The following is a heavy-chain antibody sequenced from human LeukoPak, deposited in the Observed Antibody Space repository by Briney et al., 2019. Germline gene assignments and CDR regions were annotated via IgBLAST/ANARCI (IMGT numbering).Heavy chain of an antibody. J-gene: IGHJ4*02. CDR3: ARVSSNSRGDYFDY. CDR2: FDPEDGET. Sequence: ASVKVSCKVSGYTLTELSMHWVRQAPGKGLEWMGGFDPEDGETIYAQKFQGRVTITADKSTSTAYMELSSLRSEDTAVYYCARVSSNSRGDYFDYWGQGTLVTVSS. CDR1: GYTLTELS. D-gene: IGHD4-23*01. V-gene: IGHV1-24*01.